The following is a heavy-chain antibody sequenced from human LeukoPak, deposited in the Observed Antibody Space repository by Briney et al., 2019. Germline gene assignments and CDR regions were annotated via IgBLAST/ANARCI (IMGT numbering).Heavy chain of an antibody. Sequence: TSETLSLTCAVYGGSFSGYYWSWIRQPPGKGLEWIGEINHSGSTNYNPSLKSRVTISVDTSKNQFSLKLSSVTAADTAVYYCARHKSYYDSSGYYYGQYYYYMDVWGKGTTVTISS. V-gene: IGHV4-34*01. D-gene: IGHD3-22*01. CDR2: INHSGST. CDR1: GGSFSGYY. J-gene: IGHJ6*03. CDR3: ARHKSYYDSSGYYYGQYYYYMDV.